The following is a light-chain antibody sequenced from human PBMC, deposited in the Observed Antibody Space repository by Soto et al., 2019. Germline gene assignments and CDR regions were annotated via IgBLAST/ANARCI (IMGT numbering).Light chain of an antibody. CDR2: EVS. Sequence: QSLLTQPASVSWSPGQSITISCTGTSSDVGGYNYVSWYQQHPGKAPKLMIYEVSNRPSGVSNRFSGSKSGNTASLTISGLQAEDEADYYCSSYTSSSTLYVFGTGTKVTVL. CDR3: SSYTSSSTLYV. V-gene: IGLV2-14*01. J-gene: IGLJ1*01. CDR1: SSDVGGYNY.